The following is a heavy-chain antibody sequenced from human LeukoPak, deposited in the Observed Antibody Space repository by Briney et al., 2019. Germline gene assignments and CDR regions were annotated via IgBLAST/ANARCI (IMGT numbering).Heavy chain of an antibody. Sequence: KPGGSLRLSCAATGFTFSDYYMSWIRQAPGKGLECISYISGSTIYTNYADSVKGRFTISRDNAKGSLFLKMNSLRGGDTAVYYCARVTWGGWNFDYWGQGTLVTVSS. D-gene: IGHD6-19*01. CDR3: ARVTWGGWNFDY. CDR2: ISGSTIYT. J-gene: IGHJ4*02. CDR1: GFTFSDYY. V-gene: IGHV3-11*06.